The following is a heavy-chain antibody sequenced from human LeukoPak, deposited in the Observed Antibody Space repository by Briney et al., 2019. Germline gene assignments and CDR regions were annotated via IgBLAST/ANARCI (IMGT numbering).Heavy chain of an antibody. CDR2: IRNKANSYTT. CDR1: GFTFSDHY. J-gene: IGHJ4*02. V-gene: IGHV3-72*01. D-gene: IGHD6-19*01. Sequence: GGSLRLSCAASGFTFSDHYMDWVRQAPGKGLEWVGRIRNKANSYTTEYAASVKGRFTISRDDSKNSLYLQINSLKIEDTAVYYYARVGSSGWEDYWGQGTLVTVSS. CDR3: ARVGSSGWEDY.